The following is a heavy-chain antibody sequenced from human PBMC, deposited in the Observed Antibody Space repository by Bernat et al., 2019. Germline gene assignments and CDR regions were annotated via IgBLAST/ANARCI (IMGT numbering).Heavy chain of an antibody. D-gene: IGHD5-18*01. CDR1: GYTFTSYD. CDR3: ARATSGDTAMVEADY. Sequence: QVQLVQSGAEVKKPGASVKVSCKASGYTFTSYDINWVRQATGQGLEWMGWMNPNTADTGYAQKFQDRVTMSRDTSISTAYMELRSLRSDDTAVYYCARATSGDTAMVEADYWGQGTLVTVSS. J-gene: IGHJ4*02. CDR2: MNPNTADT. V-gene: IGHV1-8*01.